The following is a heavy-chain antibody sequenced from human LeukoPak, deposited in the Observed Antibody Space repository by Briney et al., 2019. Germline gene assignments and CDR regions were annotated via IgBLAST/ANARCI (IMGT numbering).Heavy chain of an antibody. D-gene: IGHD5-12*01. V-gene: IGHV3-30*04. CDR3: ARVSRLRFGGFDY. Sequence: GGSLRLSCAASGFTFSSYAMHWVRQAPGKGLEWVAVISYDGSNKYYADSVKGRFTISRDNAKNSLYLQMNSLRAEDTAVYYCARVSRLRFGGFDYWGQGTLVTFSS. CDR2: ISYDGSNK. J-gene: IGHJ4*02. CDR1: GFTFSSYA.